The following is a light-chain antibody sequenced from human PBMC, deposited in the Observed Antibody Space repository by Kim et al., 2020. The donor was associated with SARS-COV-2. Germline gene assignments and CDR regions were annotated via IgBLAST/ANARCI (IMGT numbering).Light chain of an antibody. V-gene: IGKV3-20*01. CDR2: GAS. Sequence: EIVLTQSPGPLSLSPGERATLSCRASQSVSSSYLAWYQQKPGQAPRLLIYGASSRATGIPDRFSGSGSGTDFTLTISRLGPEDFAVYYCQQYGSSPWTFGQGTTVDIK. J-gene: IGKJ1*01. CDR3: QQYGSSPWT. CDR1: QSVSSSY.